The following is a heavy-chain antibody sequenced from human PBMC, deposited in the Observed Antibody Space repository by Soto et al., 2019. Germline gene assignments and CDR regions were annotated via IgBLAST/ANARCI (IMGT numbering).Heavy chain of an antibody. CDR2: FDPEDGET. CDR1: GYTLTELS. J-gene: IGHJ6*02. Sequence: RASVKVSCKVSGYTLTELSMHWVRQARGKGLEWMGGFDPEDGETIYAQKFQGRVTMTEDTSTDTAYMELSSLRSEDTAVYYCATNGIVGATTYYYGMDVWGQGTTVTVSS. V-gene: IGHV1-24*01. D-gene: IGHD1-26*01. CDR3: ATNGIVGATTYYYGMDV.